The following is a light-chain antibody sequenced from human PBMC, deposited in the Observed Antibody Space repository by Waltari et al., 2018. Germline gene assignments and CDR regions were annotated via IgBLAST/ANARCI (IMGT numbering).Light chain of an antibody. V-gene: IGLV3-25*03. CDR2: KDS. J-gene: IGLJ2*01. CDR3: QSADSSGTVV. Sequence: SYELTQPPSVSVSPGQTARITCSGDALPKPYAYWYQQKPGQAPVLVIDKDSERPSGIPERFSGSSSGTTVTLTISGVQAEDEADYYCQSADSSGTVVFGGGTKLTVL. CDR1: ALPKPY.